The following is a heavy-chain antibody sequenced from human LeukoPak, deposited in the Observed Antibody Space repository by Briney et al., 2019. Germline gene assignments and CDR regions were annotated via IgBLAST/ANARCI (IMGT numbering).Heavy chain of an antibody. V-gene: IGHV3-30*02. D-gene: IGHD3-3*01. CDR3: ARDRVTGGRSITIFGVVITL. CDR2: IRYDGSNK. Sequence: PGGSLRLACAASGFTFSSYGMHWVRQAPGKGLEWVAFIRYDGSNKYYADSVKGRFTISRDNSKNTLYLQMNSPRAEDTAVYYCARDRVTGGRSITIFGVVITLWGQGTLVTVSS. CDR1: GFTFSSYG. J-gene: IGHJ4*02.